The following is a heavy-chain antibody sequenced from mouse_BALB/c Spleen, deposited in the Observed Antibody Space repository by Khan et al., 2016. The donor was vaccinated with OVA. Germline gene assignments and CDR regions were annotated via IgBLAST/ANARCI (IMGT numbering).Heavy chain of an antibody. CDR2: INPNNGGT. Sequence: VQLKQSGPDLVKPGASVKISCKASGYSFTGYYMYWVKQSHGKSLEWIGRINPNNGGTSFTQKFKGKVILTVDKSSNTAYMELRSLTSEDAAIDYCTSDDAAYWGQGTLVTVSA. D-gene: IGHD2-12*01. V-gene: IGHV1-18*01. CDR1: GYSFTGYY. CDR3: TSDDAAY. J-gene: IGHJ3*01.